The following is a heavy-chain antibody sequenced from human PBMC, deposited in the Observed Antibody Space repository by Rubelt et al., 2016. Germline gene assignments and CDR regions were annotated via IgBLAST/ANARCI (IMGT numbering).Heavy chain of an antibody. D-gene: IGHD4-17*01. J-gene: IGHJ4*02. V-gene: IGHV4-59*08. CDR3: ARLPIYGDRDY. CDR1: GGSISSYY. Sequence: QVQLQESGPGLVKPSETLSLTCTVSGGSISSYYWSWIRQPPGKGLEWIGYIYYSGSTNYNPSLKRRVTISVDTSKNQFSLKLSSVTAADTAVYYCARLPIYGDRDYWGQGTLVTVSS. CDR2: IYYSGST.